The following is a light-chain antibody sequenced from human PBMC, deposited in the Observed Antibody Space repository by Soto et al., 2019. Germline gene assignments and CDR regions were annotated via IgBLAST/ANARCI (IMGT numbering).Light chain of an antibody. Sequence: QSALTQPPSASGSPRQSVTISCTGTSSDVGGYNFVSWYQQHPGKAPKLMIYEVNRRPSGVPDRFSGSKSGNTASLTVSGLQAEDEADYYCSSHAGSTDLIFGGGTKLTVL. J-gene: IGLJ2*01. CDR2: EVN. V-gene: IGLV2-8*01. CDR1: SSDVGGYNF. CDR3: SSHAGSTDLI.